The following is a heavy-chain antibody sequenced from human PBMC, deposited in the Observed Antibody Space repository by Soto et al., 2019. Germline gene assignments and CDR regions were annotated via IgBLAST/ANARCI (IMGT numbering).Heavy chain of an antibody. CDR1: GFIFRNSW. J-gene: IGHJ4*01. Sequence: AGGSLRLSCAGSGFIFRNSWINWGRPAPGKGLEWVGRVKSKTDGGTIDFAAPVKGRFAISRDDSKNMVYLEMNSLKTEDTSIYYCTTDSYMTNIIVRFDYWGHGTLVTVSS. CDR3: TTDSYMTNIIVRFDY. CDR2: VKSKTDGGTI. D-gene: IGHD4-17*01. V-gene: IGHV3-15*07.